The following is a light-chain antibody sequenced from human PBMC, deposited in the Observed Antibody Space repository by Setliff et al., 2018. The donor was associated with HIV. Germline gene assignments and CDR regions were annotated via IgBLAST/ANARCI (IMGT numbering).Light chain of an antibody. Sequence: QSALAPQPASVSGSPGQSITISCTGTSSDVGGYNYVSWYQHHPGKAPKLMICEVSNRPSGVSNRFSGSKSGNTASLTISGLQADDEADYYCSSYTSSSLYVFGTGTKV. CDR3: SSYTSSSLYV. CDR2: EVS. V-gene: IGLV2-14*01. J-gene: IGLJ1*01. CDR1: SSDVGGYNY.